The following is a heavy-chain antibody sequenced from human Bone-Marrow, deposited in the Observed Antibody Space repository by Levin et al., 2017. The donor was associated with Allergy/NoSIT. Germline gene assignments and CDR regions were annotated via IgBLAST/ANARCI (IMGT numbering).Heavy chain of an antibody. CDR3: VGGSDHQRH. Sequence: QHGESLKISCVVSGFTVRNNYMSWVRQTPRRGLEWVSVIYSGGDTSYADSVKGRFTISRDNSKNTVSLQMNSLRAEDTALYYCVGGSDHQRHWGQGTLVTVSS. CDR1: GFTVRNNY. V-gene: IGHV3-53*01. D-gene: IGHD6-25*01. J-gene: IGHJ4*02. CDR2: IYSGGDT.